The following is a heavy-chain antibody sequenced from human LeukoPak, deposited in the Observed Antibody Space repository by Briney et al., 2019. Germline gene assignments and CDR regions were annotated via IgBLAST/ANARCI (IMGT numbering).Heavy chain of an antibody. CDR3: ARGRQPVVVVAALDAFDI. J-gene: IGHJ3*02. D-gene: IGHD2-15*01. CDR1: GYSFTSYW. CDR2: IYPGDSDT. V-gene: IGHV5-51*01. Sequence: GESLKISCKGSGYSFTSYWIGWVRQMPGKGLEWMGIIYPGDSDTRYSPSFQGQVTISADKSISTAYLQWSSLKASDTAMYYCARGRQPVVVVAALDAFDIWGQGTMVTVSS.